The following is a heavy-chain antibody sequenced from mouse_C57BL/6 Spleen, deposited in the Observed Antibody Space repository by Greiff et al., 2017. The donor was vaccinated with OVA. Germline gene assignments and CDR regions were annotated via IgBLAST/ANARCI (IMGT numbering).Heavy chain of an antibody. V-gene: IGHV1-15*01. CDR2: IDPETGGT. CDR3: TSGATGHY. CDR1: GYTFTDYE. D-gene: IGHD3-1*01. Sequence: VQLQQSGAELVRPGASVTLSCKASGYTFTDYEMHWVKQTPVHGLEWIGAIDPETGGTAYNQKFKGKAILTADKSSSTAYMELRSLTSEDSAVDYCTSGATGHYWGQGTTLTVSS. J-gene: IGHJ2*01.